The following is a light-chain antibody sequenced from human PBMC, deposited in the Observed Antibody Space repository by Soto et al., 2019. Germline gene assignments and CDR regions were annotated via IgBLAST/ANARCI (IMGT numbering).Light chain of an antibody. CDR1: QSISSW. CDR2: DAS. CDR3: QQSMA. V-gene: IGKV1-5*01. Sequence: DIQMTQSPSTLSASVGDRVTITCRVSQSISSWLAWYQQKPGKAPKLLIYDASSLESGVPSRFSGSGSGTEFTLTISSLQPDDFATYYCQQSMAFGQGTKLEIK. J-gene: IGKJ2*01.